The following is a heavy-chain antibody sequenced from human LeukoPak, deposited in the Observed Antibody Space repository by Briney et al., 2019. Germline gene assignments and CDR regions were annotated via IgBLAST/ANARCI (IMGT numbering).Heavy chain of an antibody. Sequence: GGSLRLSCTVSGFTFSSEAMGWVRQLPGGGLEWVSTISPAGGTTYYAESMKGRFTISRDNSKSTLYLQMNNLGVEDTAVYYCAKSMGASAVAGMPPSWGQGTLVTVSS. D-gene: IGHD6-19*01. V-gene: IGHV3-23*01. CDR3: AKSMGASAVAGMPPS. CDR2: ISPAGGTT. CDR1: GFTFSSEA. J-gene: IGHJ4*02.